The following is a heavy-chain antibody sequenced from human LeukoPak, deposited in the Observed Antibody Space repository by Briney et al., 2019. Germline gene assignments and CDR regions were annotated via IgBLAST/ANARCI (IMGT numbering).Heavy chain of an antibody. V-gene: IGHV4-59*08. CDR3: ARQRGYSGYSYYFDY. J-gene: IGHJ4*02. D-gene: IGHD5-12*01. CDR1: GGSIISYY. Sequence: SETLSLTCTVSGGSIISYYWSWIRQPPGKGLEGIGYIYYSGSTNYNPSLKSRVTISVDTSKNQFSLKLSSVTAADTAVYYCARQRGYSGYSYYFDYWGQGTLVTVSS. CDR2: IYYSGST.